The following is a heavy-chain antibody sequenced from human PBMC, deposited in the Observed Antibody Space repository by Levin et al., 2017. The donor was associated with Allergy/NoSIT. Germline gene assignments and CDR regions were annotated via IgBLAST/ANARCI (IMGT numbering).Heavy chain of an antibody. Sequence: SETLSLTCTVSGGSISSYYWSWIRQPPGKGLEWIGYIYYSGSTNYNPSLKSRVTISVDTSKNQFSLKLSSVTAADTAVYYCARVNLSGSYNWYFDLWGRGTLVTVSS. CDR3: ARVNLSGSYNWYFDL. D-gene: IGHD1-26*01. V-gene: IGHV4-59*01. CDR1: GGSISSYY. CDR2: IYYSGST. J-gene: IGHJ2*01.